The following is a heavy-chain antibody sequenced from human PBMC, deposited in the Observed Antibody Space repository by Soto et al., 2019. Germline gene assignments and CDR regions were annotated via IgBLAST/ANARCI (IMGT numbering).Heavy chain of an antibody. Sequence: GASVKVSCKASGYTFTGYYMHWVRQAPGQGLEWMGWINPNSGGTNYAQKFQGWVTMTRDTSISTAYVELSRLRSDDTAVYYCASDTGGYDYGGDFTHGAFDIWGQGTMVTVSS. J-gene: IGHJ3*02. V-gene: IGHV1-2*04. D-gene: IGHD5-12*01. CDR2: INPNSGGT. CDR3: ASDTGGYDYGGDFTHGAFDI. CDR1: GYTFTGYY.